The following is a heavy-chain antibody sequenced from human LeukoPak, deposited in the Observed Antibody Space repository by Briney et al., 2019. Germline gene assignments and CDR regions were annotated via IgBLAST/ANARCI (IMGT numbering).Heavy chain of an antibody. CDR1: GHTFINFY. V-gene: IGHV1-46*01. J-gene: IGHJ4*02. Sequence: ASVTVSCTASGHTFINFYVHWVRQAPGQGLEWLGTINPSGTSTTYAQNFQGRVTMTRDTSTSTVYMDLSSLRSEDTAVYFCARQGINRDFDYWGQGTLVTVSS. CDR2: INPSGTST. CDR3: ARQGINRDFDY. D-gene: IGHD2-15*01.